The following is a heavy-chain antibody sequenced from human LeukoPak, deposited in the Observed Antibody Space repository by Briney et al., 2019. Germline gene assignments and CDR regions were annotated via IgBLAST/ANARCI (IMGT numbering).Heavy chain of an antibody. CDR2: ISYDGSNK. D-gene: IGHD6-19*01. J-gene: IGHJ4*02. V-gene: IGHV3-30*04. CDR3: ARGGIQVSGIDEFDY. Sequence: GGSLRLSCAASGFTFSSYAMHWVRQAPGKGLEWVAVISYDGSNKYYADSVKGRFTISRDNSESSLYLQMNSLRAEDTAVYYCARGGIQVSGIDEFDYWGQGTLVTVSS. CDR1: GFTFSSYA.